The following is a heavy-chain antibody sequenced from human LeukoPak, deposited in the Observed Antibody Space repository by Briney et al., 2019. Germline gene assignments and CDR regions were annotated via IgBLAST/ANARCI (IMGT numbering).Heavy chain of an antibody. V-gene: IGHV3-30*18. D-gene: IGHD6-19*01. CDR2: ISYDGSNK. J-gene: IGHJ5*02. CDR1: GFTFSSYG. Sequence: GGSLRLSCAASGFTFSSYGMHWVRQAPGKGLEWVAVISYDGSNKYYADSVKGRFTISRDNSKNTLYLQMNSLRAEDTAVYYCAKDRRQWLVLGWFDPWGQGTLVTVSS. CDR3: AKDRRQWLVLGWFDP.